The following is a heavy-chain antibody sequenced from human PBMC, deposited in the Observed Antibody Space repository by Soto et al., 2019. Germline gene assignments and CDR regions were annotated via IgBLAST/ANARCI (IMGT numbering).Heavy chain of an antibody. CDR1: GYSFSSYW. CDR3: ARSKRGAYSSGWYSLSGYYNYGIDV. Sequence: GESLKISCKASGYSFSSYWIGWVRQMPGKGLNWMGIIYPGDSDTKYSPSVQGQVTISADRSISTAYLQWTSLKASDTAMYYCARSKRGAYSSGWYSLSGYYNYGIDVWGQGT. J-gene: IGHJ6*02. CDR2: IYPGDSDT. V-gene: IGHV5-51*01. D-gene: IGHD6-19*01.